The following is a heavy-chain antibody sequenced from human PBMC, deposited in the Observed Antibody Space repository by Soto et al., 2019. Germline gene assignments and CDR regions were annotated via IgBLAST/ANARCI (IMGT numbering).Heavy chain of an antibody. CDR3: DRDKALYNAGVVMAY. CDR1: GGTFSSYV. J-gene: IGHJ4*02. D-gene: IGHD2-21*01. Sequence: QVQLVQSGAEVKKPGSSMKVSCKASGGTFSSYVFSWVRQAPGQGLEWMGRIIPMFGITNYAQKFEGRVTMHADKSTTTVDLELRHLIAEDTAIYDCDRDKALYNAGVVMAYWGQGTLVHVSP. CDR2: IIPMFGIT. V-gene: IGHV1-69*04.